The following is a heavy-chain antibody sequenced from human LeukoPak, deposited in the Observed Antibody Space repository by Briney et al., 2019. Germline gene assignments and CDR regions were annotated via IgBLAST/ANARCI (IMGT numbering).Heavy chain of an antibody. CDR1: GFTFSRYS. CDR3: AKDFEYSSSSWSSGFDY. V-gene: IGHV3-21*01. J-gene: IGHJ4*02. D-gene: IGHD6-6*01. CDR2: ISTTISSVSNYI. Sequence: KPGGSLRLSCAASGFTFSRYSMNWVRQAPGKGLEWVSSISTTISSVSNYIYYADSVKGRFTISRDNSKNTLYLQMNSLRAEDTAVYYCAKDFEYSSSSWSSGFDYWGQGTLVTVSS.